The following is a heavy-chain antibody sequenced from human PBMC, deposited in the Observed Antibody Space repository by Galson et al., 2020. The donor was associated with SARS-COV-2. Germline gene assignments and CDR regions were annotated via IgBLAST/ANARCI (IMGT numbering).Heavy chain of an antibody. CDR3: AKNFATSTSGYDY. V-gene: IGHV3-7*05. D-gene: IGHD5-12*01. CDR1: GFTFTTFG. CDR2: ITNDGSEQ. J-gene: IGHJ4*02. Sequence: TGGSLRLSCAASGFTFTTFGMSWVRQPPGKGLEWVANITNDGSEQYYVDSVKGRFTISRDNAKNSLYLYMDSLRVEDTAIYYCAKNFATSTSGYDYWRQGILVTVSS.